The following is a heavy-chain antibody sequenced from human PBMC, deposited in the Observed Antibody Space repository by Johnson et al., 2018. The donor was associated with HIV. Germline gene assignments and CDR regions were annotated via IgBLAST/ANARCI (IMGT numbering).Heavy chain of an antibody. V-gene: IGHV3-11*04. Sequence: QVLLVESGGGLVKPGGSLKLSCATSGFTFSDYYMSWIRQAPGKGLEWLSYISNSAITLYYADSVKGRFSISRDNAKSSVYLQMNSLRAEDTAVYYCARRGRANAFDIWGQGTMVTGSS. D-gene: IGHD3-10*01. CDR2: ISNSAITL. CDR1: GFTFSDYY. J-gene: IGHJ3*02. CDR3: ARRGRANAFDI.